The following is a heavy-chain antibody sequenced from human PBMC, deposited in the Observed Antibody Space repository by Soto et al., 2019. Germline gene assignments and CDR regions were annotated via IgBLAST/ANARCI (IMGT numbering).Heavy chain of an antibody. CDR2: IFYSGST. J-gene: IGHJ4*02. D-gene: IGHD2-15*01. CDR3: ARARGARYFDY. V-gene: IGHV4-39*01. Sequence: SETLSLTCTVSGGSISSSSYYWGWIRQPPGKGLEWIGNIFYSGSTYYNPSLKSRVTISVDTSKNQFSLRLSSVTAADTAVYYCARARGARYFDYWGQGTLVTVSS. CDR1: GGSISSSSYY.